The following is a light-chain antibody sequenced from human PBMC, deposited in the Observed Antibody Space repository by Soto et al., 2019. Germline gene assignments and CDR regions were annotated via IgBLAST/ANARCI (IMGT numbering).Light chain of an antibody. CDR2: RDN. Sequence: QSVLTQTPSVSGTPGQRVNISCSGSSSNIGRNYVYWYHQFPGTAPKLLIYRDNEPPSGVPDRFSGSKSGTSASLDISGLRSGDEADYHCATWDDSLGGPVFGGGTKLTVL. J-gene: IGLJ2*01. V-gene: IGLV1-47*01. CDR3: ATWDDSLGGPV. CDR1: SSNIGRNY.